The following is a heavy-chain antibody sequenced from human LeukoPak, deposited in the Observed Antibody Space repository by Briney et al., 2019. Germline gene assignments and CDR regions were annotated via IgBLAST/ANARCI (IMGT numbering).Heavy chain of an antibody. CDR2: IIPILGIA. V-gene: IGHV1-69*04. CDR3: ARDLGAYYGSGDNWFDP. J-gene: IGHJ5*02. D-gene: IGHD3-10*01. CDR1: GGTFSSYA. Sequence: SVKVSCKASGGTFSSYAISWVRQAPGQGLEWMGRIIPILGIANYAQKFQGRVTITADKSTSTAYMELSSLRSEDTAVYYCARDLGAYYGSGDNWFDPWGQGTLVTVSS.